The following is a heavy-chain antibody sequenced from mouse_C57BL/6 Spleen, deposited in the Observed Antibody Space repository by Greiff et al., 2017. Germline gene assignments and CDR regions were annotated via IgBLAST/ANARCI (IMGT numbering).Heavy chain of an antibody. CDR2: FYPGGGSN. CDR1: GYTFTEYT. J-gene: IGHJ2*01. CDR3: ARHEDELTAYHFDY. V-gene: IGHV1-62-2*01. Sequence: VQLMESGAELVKPGASVKLSCKASGYTFTEYTIHWVKQRSGQGLEWIGWFYPGGGSNKYNEKFKDTATLTADKSSSTVYMEISRLTSEDSAVYFCARHEDELTAYHFDYWGQGTTLTVSS. D-gene: IGHD4-1*01.